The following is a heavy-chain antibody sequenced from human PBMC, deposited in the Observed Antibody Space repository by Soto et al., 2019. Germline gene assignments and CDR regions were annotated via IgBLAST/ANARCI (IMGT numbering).Heavy chain of an antibody. Sequence: GASVKVSCKASGYTFTNYAMHWVRQAPGQRPEWMGWINAGNGNTKYSQKFQGRVTITRDTSASTFYMELSSLGSEDTAVYYCARAGFYYDNGGYPTLEDYWGQGTLVTVSS. CDR2: INAGNGNT. D-gene: IGHD3-22*01. J-gene: IGHJ4*02. CDR3: ARAGFYYDNGGYPTLEDY. V-gene: IGHV1-3*01. CDR1: GYTFTNYA.